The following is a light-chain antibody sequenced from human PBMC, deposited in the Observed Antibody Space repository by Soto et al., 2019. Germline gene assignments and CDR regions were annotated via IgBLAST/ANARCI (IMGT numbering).Light chain of an antibody. Sequence: EIVMTQSPATLSVSPGEGATLSCRASQSVSSNLAWYQQKPGQPPRLLIYGASTRATGIPARFSGSGSGTEFTLNIKSLQSEDFAVYNCHQYDAWPPWTFGQGTKVDIK. CDR2: GAS. CDR1: QSVSSN. J-gene: IGKJ1*01. CDR3: HQYDAWPPWT. V-gene: IGKV3-15*01.